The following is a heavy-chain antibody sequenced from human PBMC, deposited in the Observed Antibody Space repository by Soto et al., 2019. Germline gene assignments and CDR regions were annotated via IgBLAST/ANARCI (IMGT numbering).Heavy chain of an antibody. V-gene: IGHV1-3*01. CDR1: GYTFTSYA. D-gene: IGHD1-26*01. CDR3: ARDPWELLPDY. J-gene: IGHJ4*02. CDR2: INAGNGNT. Sequence: QVQLVQSGAEVKKPGASVKVSCKASGYTFTSYAMHWVRQAPGQRLEWMGWINAGNGNTKYSQKFQGRVTITRDTCASTAYMELSSLRCEDTAVYYCARDPWELLPDYWGQGTLVTVSS.